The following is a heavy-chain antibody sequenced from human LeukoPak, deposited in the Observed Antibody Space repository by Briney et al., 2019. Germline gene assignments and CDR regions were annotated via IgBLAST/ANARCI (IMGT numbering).Heavy chain of an antibody. CDR2: IGTVGDP. D-gene: IGHD5-12*01. Sequence: GGSLRLSCAASGFTFSRYDMHWVRQAIGKGLEWVSAIGTVGDPYYPGSVKGRFTISRENAKNSLYLQMNSLRAGDTAVYYCARVTYYDSLYYFDYWGQGTLVTVSS. V-gene: IGHV3-13*05. CDR1: GFTFSRYD. CDR3: ARVTYYDSLYYFDY. J-gene: IGHJ4*02.